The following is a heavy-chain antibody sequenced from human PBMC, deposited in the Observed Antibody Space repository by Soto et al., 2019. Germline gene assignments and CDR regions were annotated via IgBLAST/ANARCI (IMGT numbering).Heavy chain of an antibody. CDR1: GFTFSSYS. CDR2: INQDGSER. Sequence: LRLSCAASGFTFSSYSMNWVRQAPGKGLEWVANINQDGSERYYVDSVKGRFTISRDNAKNSLYLQMNSLRAEDTAVYYCVKDNRGSYWGQGTLVTVSS. V-gene: IGHV3-7*01. D-gene: IGHD3-10*01. CDR3: VKDNRGSY. J-gene: IGHJ4*02.